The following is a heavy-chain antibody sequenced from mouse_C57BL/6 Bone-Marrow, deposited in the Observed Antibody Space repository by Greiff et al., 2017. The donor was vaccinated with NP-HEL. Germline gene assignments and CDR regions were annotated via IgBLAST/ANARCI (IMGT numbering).Heavy chain of an antibody. D-gene: IGHD1-1*01. V-gene: IGHV14-4*01. Sequence: EVKLMESGAELVRPGASVKLSCTASGFNIKDDYMHWVKQRPEQGLEWIGWIDPENGDTEYASKFQGKATITADTSSNTAYLQLSSLTSEDTAVYYCTTAPYYYGSSSYYFDYWGQGTTLTVSS. CDR3: TTAPYYYGSSSYYFDY. CDR1: GFNIKDDY. J-gene: IGHJ2*01. CDR2: IDPENGDT.